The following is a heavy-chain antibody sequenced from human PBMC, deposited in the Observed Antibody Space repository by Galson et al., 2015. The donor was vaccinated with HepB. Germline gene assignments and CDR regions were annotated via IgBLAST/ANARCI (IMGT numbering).Heavy chain of an antibody. D-gene: IGHD3-9*01. V-gene: IGHV1-18*01. J-gene: IGHJ6*02. CDR3: AREDPEFVLRYFDWLLGSGMDV. CDR2: ISAYNGNT. Sequence: SVKVSCKASGYTFTSYGISWVRQAPGQGLEWMGWISAYNGNTNYAQKLQGRVTMTTDTSTSTAYMELRSPRSDDTAVYYCAREDPEFVLRYFDWLLGSGMDVWGQGTTVTVSS. CDR1: GYTFTSYG.